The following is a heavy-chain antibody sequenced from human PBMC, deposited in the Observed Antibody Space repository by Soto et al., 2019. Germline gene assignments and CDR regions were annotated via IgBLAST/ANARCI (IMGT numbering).Heavy chain of an antibody. V-gene: IGHV3-33*01. CDR1: GFTFSSYG. Sequence: QVQLVESGGGVVQPGRSVRLSCAASGFTFSSYGMHWVRQAPGKGLEWVAVIWYDGSNKYYADSVKGRFTISRDNSKNTLYLQMNSLRAEDTAVYYCARDLSSGWPSTLDYWGQGTLVTVSS. CDR2: IWYDGSNK. D-gene: IGHD6-19*01. CDR3: ARDLSSGWPSTLDY. J-gene: IGHJ4*02.